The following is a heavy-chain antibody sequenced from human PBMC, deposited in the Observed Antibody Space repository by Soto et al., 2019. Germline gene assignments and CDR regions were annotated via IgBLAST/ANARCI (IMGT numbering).Heavy chain of an antibody. CDR1: GDSVSSNSAA. Sequence: SQTLSLTCAISGDSVSSNSAAWNWIRQSPSRGLEWLGRTYYRSKWYNDYAVSVKSRITINPDTSKNQFSLQLNSVTPEDTAVYYCARDGSLDPQKGKMGAPRWGKGSLVTVYS. V-gene: IGHV6-1*01. CDR2: TYYRSKWYN. D-gene: IGHD1-26*01. CDR3: ARDGSLDPQKGKMGAPR. J-gene: IGHJ4*02.